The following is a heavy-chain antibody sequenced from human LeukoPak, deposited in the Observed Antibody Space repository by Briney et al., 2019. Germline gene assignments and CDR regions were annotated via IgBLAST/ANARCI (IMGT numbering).Heavy chain of an antibody. V-gene: IGHV1-69*06. Sequence: GASVTVSCTASGGTFSSYAISWVRQAPGQGLEWMGGIIPIFGTANYAQKFQGRVTITADKSTSTAYMELSSLRSEDTAVYYCAGVLRYFDWLLSDAFDIWGQGTMVTVSS. CDR1: GGTFSSYA. CDR3: AGVLRYFDWLLSDAFDI. J-gene: IGHJ3*02. CDR2: IIPIFGTA. D-gene: IGHD3-9*01.